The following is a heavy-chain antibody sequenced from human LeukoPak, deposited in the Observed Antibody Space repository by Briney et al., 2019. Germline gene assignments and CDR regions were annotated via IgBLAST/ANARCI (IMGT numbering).Heavy chain of an antibody. D-gene: IGHD3-22*01. V-gene: IGHV3-30*18. Sequence: GRSLRLSCAASGFTFSSYGMHWVRQAPGKGLEWVAVISYDGSNKYYADSVKGRFTISRDNSKNTLYLQMNSLRAEDTAVYYCAKDTRRFSSGYYLFDYWGQGTLVTVSS. J-gene: IGHJ4*02. CDR3: AKDTRRFSSGYYLFDY. CDR1: GFTFSSYG. CDR2: ISYDGSNK.